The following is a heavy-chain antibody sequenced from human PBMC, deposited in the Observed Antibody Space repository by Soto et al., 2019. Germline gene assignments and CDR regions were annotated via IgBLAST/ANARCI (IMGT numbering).Heavy chain of an antibody. CDR2: IIPIFGTA. CDR3: AREGYSSPEGVMDI. CDR1: GGTFSSYA. Sequence: SVKVSCKASGGTFSSYAISWVRQAPGQGLEWMGGIIPIFGTANYAQKFQGRVTITADKSTSTAYMELSSLRSEDTAVYYCAREGYSSPEGVMDIWGQGPRSPSP. J-gene: IGHJ6*02. D-gene: IGHD6-13*01. V-gene: IGHV1-69*06.